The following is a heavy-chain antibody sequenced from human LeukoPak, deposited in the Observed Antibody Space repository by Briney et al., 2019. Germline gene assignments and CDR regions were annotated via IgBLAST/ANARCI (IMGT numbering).Heavy chain of an antibody. Sequence: GGSLRLSCAASGFTFSGYALSWVRQAPGKGLEWVSVISGSGGSTYYADSVKGRFTISRDNSKNTLCLQMNSLRAEDTAVYYCAKRSTVTTWNFQHWGQGTLVTVSS. D-gene: IGHD4-17*01. CDR2: ISGSGGST. V-gene: IGHV3-23*01. J-gene: IGHJ1*01. CDR1: GFTFSGYA. CDR3: AKRSTVTTWNFQH.